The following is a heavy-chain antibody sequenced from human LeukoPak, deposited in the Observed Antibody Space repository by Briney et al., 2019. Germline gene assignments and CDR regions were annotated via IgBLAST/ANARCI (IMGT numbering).Heavy chain of an antibody. V-gene: IGHV4-34*01. J-gene: IGHJ4*02. Sequence: TSETLSLTCAVSGVSFNDYYWSWARQTPGKGLEWIGEINHSGYTNDSPSLKSRVTISIDTSRKQFSLNLRSVTVADAGTYYCTRMTTGHDYWGQGTLVTVSS. CDR1: GVSFNDYY. CDR2: INHSGYT. CDR3: TRMTTGHDY. D-gene: IGHD4-17*01.